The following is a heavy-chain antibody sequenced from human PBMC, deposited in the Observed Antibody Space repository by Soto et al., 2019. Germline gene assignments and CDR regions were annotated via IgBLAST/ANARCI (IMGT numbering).Heavy chain of an antibody. D-gene: IGHD3-10*01. CDR1: GYSFISYW. CDR2: IYPGDSNI. CDR3: AKLGSPGYYYYYGMDV. J-gene: IGHJ6*02. V-gene: IGHV5-51*01. Sequence: PGESLRISCKASGYSFISYWIAWVRQMPGKGLEWMGIIYPGDSNIRYSPSFQGQVTISADKSISTAYLQWSSLKASDTAMYFCAKLGSPGYYYYYGMDVWGQGTTVTSP.